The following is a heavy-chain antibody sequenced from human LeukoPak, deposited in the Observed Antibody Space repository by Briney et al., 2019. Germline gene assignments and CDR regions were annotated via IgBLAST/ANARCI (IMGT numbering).Heavy chain of an antibody. CDR2: ISSSGGST. J-gene: IGHJ4*02. CDR1: GFTFSSYA. Sequence: GGSLRLSRAASGFTFSSYAMSWVRQAPGKGLEWVSAISSSGGSTYYADSVKGRFTISRDNSKNTLYLQMNSLRAEDTAVYYCAKDTRYSGSYYFVFDYWGQGTLVTVSS. V-gene: IGHV3-23*01. CDR3: AKDTRYSGSYYFVFDY. D-gene: IGHD1-26*01.